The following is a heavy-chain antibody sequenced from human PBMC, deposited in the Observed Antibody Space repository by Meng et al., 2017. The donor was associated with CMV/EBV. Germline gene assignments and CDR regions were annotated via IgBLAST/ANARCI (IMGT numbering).Heavy chain of an antibody. CDR1: GFTFSSYW. V-gene: IGHV3-7*01. D-gene: IGHD3-3*01. J-gene: IGHJ6*02. CDR3: ARRLSLTIFGVVITRDYGMDV. CDR2: IKQDGSEK. Sequence: GGSLRLSCAASGFTFSSYWMSWVRQAPGKGLEWVANIKQDGSEKYYVDSVKGRFTISRDNAKNSLYLQMNSLRAEDTAVYYCARRLSLTIFGVVITRDYGMDVCGQVPTVPFSS.